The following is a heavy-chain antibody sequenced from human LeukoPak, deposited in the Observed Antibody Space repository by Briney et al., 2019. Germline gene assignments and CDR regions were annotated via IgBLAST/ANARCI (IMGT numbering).Heavy chain of an antibody. CDR3: ARDVDGSGSYSDAFYI. V-gene: IGHV3-48*02. Sequence: PGGSLRLSCAASGFTFSSYSMNWVRQAPGKGLEWVSCISSSSSTIYYADSVKGRFTISRDNAKNSLYLQMNSLRDEDTAVYYCARDVDGSGSYSDAFYIWGQGTMVTVSS. CDR2: ISSSSSTI. J-gene: IGHJ3*02. CDR1: GFTFSSYS. D-gene: IGHD3-10*01.